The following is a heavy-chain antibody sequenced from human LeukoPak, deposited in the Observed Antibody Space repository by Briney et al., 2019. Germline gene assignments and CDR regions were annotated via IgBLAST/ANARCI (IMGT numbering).Heavy chain of an antibody. V-gene: IGHV3-33*08. J-gene: IGHJ4*02. Sequence: GGSLRLSCAASGFTFSSYWMSWVRQAPGKGLEWVALIWYDGSNKYYTDSVKGRLTISRDNSKNTLYLQMNSLRAEDTAIYYCAREGPRGNSQFDYWGQGTLVTVSS. CDR3: AREGPRGNSQFDY. D-gene: IGHD2/OR15-2a*01. CDR1: GFTFSSYW. CDR2: IWYDGSNK.